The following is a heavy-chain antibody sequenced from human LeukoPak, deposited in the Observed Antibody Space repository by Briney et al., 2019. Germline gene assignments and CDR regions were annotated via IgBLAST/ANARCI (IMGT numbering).Heavy chain of an antibody. V-gene: IGHV1-8*01. Sequence: ASVKVSCKASGYTFTSYDINWVRQATGQGLEWMGWMNPNSGNTGYAQKFQGRVTMTRNTSISTAYMELSSLRSEDTAVYYCAVIWFGGLFLAGYYYMDVWGKGTTVTVSS. D-gene: IGHD3-10*01. CDR3: AVIWFGGLFLAGYYYMDV. CDR1: GYTFTSYD. J-gene: IGHJ6*03. CDR2: MNPNSGNT.